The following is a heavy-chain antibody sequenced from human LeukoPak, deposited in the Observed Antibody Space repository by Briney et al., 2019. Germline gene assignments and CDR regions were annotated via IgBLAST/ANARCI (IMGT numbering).Heavy chain of an antibody. CDR1: GGTFSSYA. V-gene: IGHV1-69*13. J-gene: IGHJ4*02. D-gene: IGHD6-13*01. Sequence: SVKVSCKASGGTFSSYAFSWVRQAPGQGLEWMGGIIPMFGTANYAQKFQGRVTITADESTSTAYMELSSLRSEDTAVYYCARSYSSSWYSFDYWGQGTLVTVSS. CDR3: ARSYSSSWYSFDY. CDR2: IIPMFGTA.